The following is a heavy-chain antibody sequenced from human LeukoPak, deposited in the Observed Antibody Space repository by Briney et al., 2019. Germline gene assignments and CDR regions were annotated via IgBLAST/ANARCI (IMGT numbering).Heavy chain of an antibody. CDR1: GGSISSYY. Sequence: SETLSLTCTVSGGSISSYYWSWIRQPPGKGLEWIGYIYYSGSTNYNPSLKSRVTISVDTSKNQFSLKVSSVTAADTAVYYCARDQYASGSYSGYDAFDIWGQGTTVTVSS. V-gene: IGHV4-59*01. CDR3: ARDQYASGSYSGYDAFDI. D-gene: IGHD3-10*01. CDR2: IYYSGST. J-gene: IGHJ3*02.